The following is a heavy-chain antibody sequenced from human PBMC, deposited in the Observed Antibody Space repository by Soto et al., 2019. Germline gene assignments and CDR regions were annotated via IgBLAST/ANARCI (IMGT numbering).Heavy chain of an antibody. V-gene: IGHV3-23*01. CDR2: ITGISRTT. D-gene: IGHD3-22*01. CDR3: AKDGPPSSYHYDSSGYYVY. J-gene: IGHJ4*02. Sequence: PGGSLRLSCATSGFTFSTYAMSWVRQAPGKGLEWVSSITGISRTTYYADSVKGRFSISRDNSKKTLYLQLNSLRVEDTAVYYCAKDGPPSSYHYDSSGYYVYWGQGTLVTVSS. CDR1: GFTFSTYA.